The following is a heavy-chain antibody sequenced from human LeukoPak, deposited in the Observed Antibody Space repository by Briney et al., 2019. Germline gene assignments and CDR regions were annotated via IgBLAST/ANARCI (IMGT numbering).Heavy chain of an antibody. CDR2: ISYDGSNK. J-gene: IGHJ4*02. CDR1: GFTFSSYG. V-gene: IGHV3-30*03. CDR3: AREYYYDSSGLDY. D-gene: IGHD3-22*01. Sequence: QSGGSLRLSCAASGFTFSSYGMHWVRQAPGKGLEWVAVISYDGSNKYYADSVKGRFTISRDNAKNSLYLQMNSLRAEDTAVYYCAREYYYDSSGLDYWGQGTLVTVSS.